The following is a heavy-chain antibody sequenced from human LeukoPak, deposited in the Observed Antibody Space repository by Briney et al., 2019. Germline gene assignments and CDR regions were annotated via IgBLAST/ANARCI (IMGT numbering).Heavy chain of an antibody. V-gene: IGHV3-9*01. CDR3: ARGSIFGVVIIPEYFHH. J-gene: IGHJ1*01. CDR2: ISWNSGSI. Sequence: GRSLRLSCAASGFTFDDYAMHWVRQAPGKGLEWVSGISWNSGSIGYADSVKGRFTISRDNSKNTLYLQMNSLRTEDTAVYYCARGSIFGVVIIPEYFHHWGQGTLVTVSS. D-gene: IGHD3-3*01. CDR1: GFTFDDYA.